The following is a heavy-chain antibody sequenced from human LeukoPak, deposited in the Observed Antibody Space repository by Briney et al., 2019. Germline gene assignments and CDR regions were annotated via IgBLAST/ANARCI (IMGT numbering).Heavy chain of an antibody. CDR1: GVSISSYY. CDR2: IYYSGST. Sequence: PSETLSLTCTVSGVSISSYYWSWIRQPPGKGLEWIGYIYYSGSTNYNPSLKSRVTISVDTSKNQFSLKLSSVTAADTAVYYCARELENYYDSSGYYYDWGQGTLVTVSS. D-gene: IGHD3-22*01. J-gene: IGHJ4*02. V-gene: IGHV4-59*01. CDR3: ARELENYYDSSGYYYD.